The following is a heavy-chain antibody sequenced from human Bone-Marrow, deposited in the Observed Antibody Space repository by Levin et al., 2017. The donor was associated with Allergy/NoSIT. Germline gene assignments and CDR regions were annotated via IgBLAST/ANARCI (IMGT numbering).Heavy chain of an antibody. D-gene: IGHD2-2*01. V-gene: IGHV4-4*07. CDR1: DGSLIHHT. CDR2: IYFSGTS. J-gene: IGHJ4*02. Sequence: SQTLSLPCTVSDGSLIHHTWNWLRQSAGKGLQWIGRIYFSGTSSYNPSLKSRVTISIHTAANQFALKLVSVTAADTAVYFCARGDQKGYFDYWGQGRLVTVSS. CDR3: ARGDQKGYFDY.